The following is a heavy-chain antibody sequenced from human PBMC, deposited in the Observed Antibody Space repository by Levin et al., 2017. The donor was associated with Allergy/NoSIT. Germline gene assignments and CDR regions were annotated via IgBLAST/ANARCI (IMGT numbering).Heavy chain of an antibody. CDR1: GGSISSYY. CDR3: AGGETHMVPPY. V-gene: IGHV4-59*01. J-gene: IGHJ4*02. D-gene: IGHD3-10*01. CDR2: IHYTGNT. Sequence: SETLSLTCTVSGGSISSYYWSWIRQPPGMGLEYIGYIHYTGNTNYNPSLKSRVTISVDTSKNQFSLRLSSVTAADTAVYYCAGGETHMVPPYWGQGTLLTVSS.